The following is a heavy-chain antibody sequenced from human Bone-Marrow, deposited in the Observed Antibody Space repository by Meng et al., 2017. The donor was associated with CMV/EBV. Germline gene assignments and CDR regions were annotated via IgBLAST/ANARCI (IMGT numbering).Heavy chain of an antibody. D-gene: IGHD3-3*01. Sequence: GSLRLSCTVSGGSISSSSHYWGWIRQPPGKGLECIGYIYYSGSTNYNPSLKSRVTISVDTSKNQFSLKLSSVTAADTAVYYCARVYRYYDFWSGYYFDYWGQGTLVTVSS. CDR3: ARVYRYYDFWSGYYFDY. V-gene: IGHV4-61*05. J-gene: IGHJ4*02. CDR2: IYYSGST. CDR1: GGSISSSSHY.